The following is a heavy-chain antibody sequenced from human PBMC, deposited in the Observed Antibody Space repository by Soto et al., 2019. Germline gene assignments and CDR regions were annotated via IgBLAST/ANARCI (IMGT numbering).Heavy chain of an antibody. CDR3: ARDRDIVVVPAYYYYGMDV. CDR2: IIPIFGTA. J-gene: IGHJ6*02. V-gene: IGHV1-69*01. Sequence: QVQLVQSGAEVKKPGSSVKVSCKASGGTFSSYAISWVRQAPGQGLEWMGGIIPIFGTANYAQKFQGRVMITADESTSTAYMELSSLRSEDTAVYYCARDRDIVVVPAYYYYGMDVWGQGTTVTVSS. CDR1: GGTFSSYA. D-gene: IGHD2-2*01.